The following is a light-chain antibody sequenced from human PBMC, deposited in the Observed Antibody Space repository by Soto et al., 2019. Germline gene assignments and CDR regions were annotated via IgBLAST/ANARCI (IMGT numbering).Light chain of an antibody. CDR1: SGDVGTYNY. CDR2: EVS. CDR3: GTWDTTLNSWV. Sequence: QSALTQPASVSGSPGQSITISCTGTSGDVGTYNYVSWYQQHPGKAPKVMIYEVSNRPSGVSNRFSGSKSGNTASLTISGLQPEDEADYYCGTWDTTLNSWVFGGGTKLTVL. V-gene: IGLV2-14*01. J-gene: IGLJ3*02.